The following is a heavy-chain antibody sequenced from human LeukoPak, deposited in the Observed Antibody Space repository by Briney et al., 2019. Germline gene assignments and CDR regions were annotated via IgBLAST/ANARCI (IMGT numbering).Heavy chain of an antibody. CDR1: GDSVSINSAA. J-gene: IGHJ3*02. Sequence: SQTLSLTCAISGDSVSINSAAWNWIRQSPSRGLEWLGRTYYRSKWYNDYAVSVKSRITINPYTSKNQFSLQLNSVTPEDTAVYYCSRVHKAFDGARDTFDIWGQGTMVTVSS. V-gene: IGHV6-1*01. CDR3: SRVHKAFDGARDTFDI. D-gene: IGHD3-10*01. CDR2: TYYRSKWYN.